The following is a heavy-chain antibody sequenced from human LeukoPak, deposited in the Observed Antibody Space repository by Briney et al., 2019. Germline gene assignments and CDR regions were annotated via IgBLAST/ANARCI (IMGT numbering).Heavy chain of an antibody. J-gene: IGHJ4*02. Sequence: SETLSLTCTVSGGSISSKSYYWGWIRQPPGKGLEWIGNVYYNGGTYYNPSLQSRVDISVDTSKNQFSLKLSSVTAADTAIYYCARQGYSGSGTYLYFDFWGQGALVTVSS. D-gene: IGHD3-10*01. CDR2: VYYNGGT. V-gene: IGHV4-39*01. CDR1: GGSISSKSYY. CDR3: ARQGYSGSGTYLYFDF.